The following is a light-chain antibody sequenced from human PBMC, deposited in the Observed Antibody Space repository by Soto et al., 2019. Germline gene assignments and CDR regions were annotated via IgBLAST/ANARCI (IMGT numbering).Light chain of an antibody. J-gene: IGKJ5*01. Sequence: DIQMTQSASSLSASVGDRFTITLRASHHISTYLNWYQHKPGKAPKLLIYGASRLQSGVPSRFSGSGSGTDFTLTISSLQPEDFATYYCQQSYSTPITFGQGTRLEIK. CDR1: HHISTY. CDR3: QQSYSTPIT. V-gene: IGKV1-39*01. CDR2: GAS.